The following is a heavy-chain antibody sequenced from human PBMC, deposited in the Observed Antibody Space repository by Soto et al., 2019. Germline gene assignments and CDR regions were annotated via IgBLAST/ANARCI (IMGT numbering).Heavy chain of an antibody. CDR1: GFTFISYS. CDR2: ISSSSYI. D-gene: IGHD2-2*01. Sequence: GGSLRLSCAASGFTFISYSMNWVLQAPGKGLEWVSSISSSSYIYYADSVKGRFTISRDNAKNSLYLQMNSLRAEDTAVYYCARDYGTKDSYYYMDVWGKGTTVTAP. J-gene: IGHJ6*03. V-gene: IGHV3-21*01. CDR3: ARDYGTKDSYYYMDV.